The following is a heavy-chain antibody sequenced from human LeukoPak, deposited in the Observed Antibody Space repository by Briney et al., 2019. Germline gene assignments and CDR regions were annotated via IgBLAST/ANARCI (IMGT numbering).Heavy chain of an antibody. CDR3: ARALYSSSWYGNSNWFDP. D-gene: IGHD6-13*01. J-gene: IGHJ5*02. Sequence: SETLSLTCTVSGGSISSSSYYWGWIRQPPGKGLEWIGSIYYSGSTYYNPSLKSRVTISVDTTKNQFSLKLSSVTAADTAVYYCARALYSSSWYGNSNWFDPWGQGTLVTVSS. CDR2: IYYSGST. V-gene: IGHV4-39*07. CDR1: GGSISSSSYY.